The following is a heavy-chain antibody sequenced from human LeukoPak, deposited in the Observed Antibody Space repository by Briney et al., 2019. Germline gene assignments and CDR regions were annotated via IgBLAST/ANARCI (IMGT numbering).Heavy chain of an antibody. CDR2: ISSNGGST. D-gene: IGHD6-13*01. CDR1: GFTFSSYA. J-gene: IGHJ4*02. Sequence: GGSLRLSCLASGFTFSSYAMHWVRQAPGKGLEYVSAISSNGGSTYYADSVKGRFTISRDNSKNTLYLQMSSLRAEDTAVYYCVKDPGGYSSSWPSYYFDYWGQGTLVTVSS. V-gene: IGHV3-64D*06. CDR3: VKDPGGYSSSWPSYYFDY.